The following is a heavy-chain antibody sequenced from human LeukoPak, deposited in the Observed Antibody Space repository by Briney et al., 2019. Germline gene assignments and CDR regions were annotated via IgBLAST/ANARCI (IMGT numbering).Heavy chain of an antibody. J-gene: IGHJ5*02. Sequence: SETLSLTCTVSGDSVTYFYCNCIRQPPGKRLEWIGYFYYSGSTNYNPSLKSRVSMSVDTSMNQVSLKMSSVAAADTAVYYCARSSGRNFDSSACLTSWGRGTLVTVSS. D-gene: IGHD3-22*01. V-gene: IGHV4-59*02. CDR2: FYYSGST. CDR1: GDSVTYFY. CDR3: ARSSGRNFDSSACLTS.